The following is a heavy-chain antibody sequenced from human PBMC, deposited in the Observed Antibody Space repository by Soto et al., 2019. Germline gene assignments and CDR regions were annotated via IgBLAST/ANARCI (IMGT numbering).Heavy chain of an antibody. D-gene: IGHD3-3*02. CDR2: IIPIFPTP. J-gene: IGHJ6*02. V-gene: IGHV1-69*12. CDR1: GGTFGNSA. CDR3: ARDKDRQQLGGNYYSGIDV. Sequence: QVQLVQSGAAVKKPGSSVTVSCKASGGTFGNSAISWVRQAPGQRLEWMGGIIPIFPTPDYGQKFQGRVTITADEPTNTAYMKLTSLRSDYTAIYYCARDKDRQQLGGNYYSGIDVWGQGTTVTVSS.